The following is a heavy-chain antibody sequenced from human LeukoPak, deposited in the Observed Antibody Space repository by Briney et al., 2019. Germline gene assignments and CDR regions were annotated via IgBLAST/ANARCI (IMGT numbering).Heavy chain of an antibody. CDR3: ARGPDYSNYVDY. V-gene: IGHV4-61*02. CDR2: ISTSGIT. D-gene: IGHD4-11*01. Sequence: SSETLSLTCTVSDGSISSGSYYWHWIRQPAGKGLEWIGRISTSGITKYNPSLKSRVTIPVDTSKNQFSLKLSSVTAADTAVYYCARGPDYSNYVDYWGQGTLVTVSS. CDR1: DGSISSGSYY. J-gene: IGHJ4*02.